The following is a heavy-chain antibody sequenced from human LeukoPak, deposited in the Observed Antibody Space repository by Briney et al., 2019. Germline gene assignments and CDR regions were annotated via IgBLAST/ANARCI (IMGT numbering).Heavy chain of an antibody. CDR2: INPYSGDT. J-gene: IGHJ4*02. CDR3: ARVGWDLPIDY. Sequence: ASVKVSCKASRNTFTGHYIHWVRRAPGQGLEWMGWINPYSGDTNYAQKFQGRVTMTRDMSISTVYMDLSRLRSDGSAVYYCARVGWDLPIDYWGQGTLVTVSS. D-gene: IGHD4-23*01. V-gene: IGHV1-2*02. CDR1: RNTFTGHY.